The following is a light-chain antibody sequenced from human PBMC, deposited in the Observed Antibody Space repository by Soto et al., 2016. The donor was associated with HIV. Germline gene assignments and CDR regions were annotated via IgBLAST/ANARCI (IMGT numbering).Light chain of an antibody. J-gene: IGKJ1*01. CDR3: QQLNSYLPWT. CDR1: QGISSY. CDR2: AAS. V-gene: IGKV1-9*01. Sequence: DIQLTQSPSFLSASVGDRVTITCRASQGISSYLAWYQQKPGKAPKLLIYAASTLQSGVPSRFSGSGSGTEFTLTIRSLQPEDFTTYYCQQLNSYLPWTFGQGPRWKSN.